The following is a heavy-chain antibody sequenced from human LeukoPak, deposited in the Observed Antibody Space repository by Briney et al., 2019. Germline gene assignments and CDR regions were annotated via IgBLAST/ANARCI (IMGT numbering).Heavy chain of an antibody. Sequence: KPSETLSLTCAVYGGSFSGYYWSWIRQPPGKGLEWIGEINHSGSTNYNPSLKSRVTISVDTSKNQFSLKLSSVTAADTAVYYCARIGATPDYWGQGTLVTVSS. J-gene: IGHJ4*02. CDR1: GGSFSGYY. CDR3: ARIGATPDY. CDR2: INHSGST. V-gene: IGHV4-34*01.